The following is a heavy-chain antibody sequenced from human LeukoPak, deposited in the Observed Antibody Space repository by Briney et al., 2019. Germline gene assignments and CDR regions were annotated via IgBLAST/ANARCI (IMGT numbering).Heavy chain of an antibody. Sequence: GESLKIACKGSGYSFTNYWIGWVRQMPGKGLEWMGIIYPDDSDTRPSPTFQGQVTISADKSISTAYLQWSSLGASDTAMYYCARLRGATMPNPFDYWGQGTLVTVSS. D-gene: IGHD1-26*01. CDR3: ARLRGATMPNPFDY. J-gene: IGHJ4*02. V-gene: IGHV5-51*01. CDR2: IYPDDSDT. CDR1: GYSFTNYW.